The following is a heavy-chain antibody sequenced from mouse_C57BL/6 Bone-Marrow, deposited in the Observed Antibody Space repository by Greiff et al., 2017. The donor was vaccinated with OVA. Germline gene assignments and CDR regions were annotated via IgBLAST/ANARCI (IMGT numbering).Heavy chain of an antibody. CDR1: GFTFSSYG. CDR2: ISSGGSYT. Sequence: VQLKESGGDLVKPGGSLKLSCAASGFTFSSYGMSWVRQTPDKRLEWVATISSGGSYTYYPDSVKGRFTISRDNAKNTLYLQMSSLKSEDTAMYYCARHGVRRYYFDYWGQGTTLTVSS. V-gene: IGHV5-6*01. J-gene: IGHJ2*01. CDR3: ARHGVRRYYFDY.